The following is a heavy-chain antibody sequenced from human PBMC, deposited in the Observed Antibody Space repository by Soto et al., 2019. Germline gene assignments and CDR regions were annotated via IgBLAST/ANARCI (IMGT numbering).Heavy chain of an antibody. D-gene: IGHD6-6*01. CDR3: AREEDSSSSP. Sequence: SETLSLTCTVSGGSISSYYWSWIRQPPGKGLEWIGEINHSGSTNYNPSLKSRVTISVDTSKNQFSLKLSSVTAADTAVYYCAREEDSSSSPWGQGTLVTVSS. V-gene: IGHV4-34*01. J-gene: IGHJ5*02. CDR2: INHSGST. CDR1: GGSISSYY.